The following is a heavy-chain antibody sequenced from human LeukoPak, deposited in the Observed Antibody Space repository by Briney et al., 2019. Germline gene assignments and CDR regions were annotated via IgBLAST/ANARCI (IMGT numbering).Heavy chain of an antibody. CDR1: GGSISSYY. CDR2: IYYSGST. V-gene: IGHV4-59*12. J-gene: IGHJ4*02. Sequence: SETLSLTCTVSGGSISSYYWSWIRQPPGKGLEWIGYIYYSGSTNYNPSLKSRVTISVDTSKNQFSLKLSSVTAADTAVYYCAKLYYDFWSGNYWGQGTLVTVSS. CDR3: AKLYYDFWSGNY. D-gene: IGHD3-3*01.